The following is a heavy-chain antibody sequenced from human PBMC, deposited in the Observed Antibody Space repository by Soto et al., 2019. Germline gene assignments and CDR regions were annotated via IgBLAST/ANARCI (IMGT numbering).Heavy chain of an antibody. D-gene: IGHD1-7*01. CDR1: GYTFTSYW. Sequence: GESLKISCKGSGYTFTSYWISWVRQMPGEGLEWMGAIYPGDSDTRYSPSFQGQVTISADKSISTAYLQWSSLKASDTAMYYCARQARLELQLDYWGQGTLVTVSS. CDR3: ARQARLELQLDY. CDR2: IYPGDSDT. J-gene: IGHJ4*02. V-gene: IGHV5-51*01.